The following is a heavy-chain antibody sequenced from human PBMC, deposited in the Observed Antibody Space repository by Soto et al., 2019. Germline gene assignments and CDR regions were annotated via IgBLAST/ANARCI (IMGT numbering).Heavy chain of an antibody. J-gene: IGHJ4*02. D-gene: IGHD2-15*01. CDR2: ISAYNGNT. CDR3: AGGGTPIDD. Sequence: QVQLVQSGAEVKKPGASVKVSCKASGYTFTSFGISWVRQAPGQGLEWMGWISAYNGNTNYAQKFQGRVTMTTDTTTSTAYTEGRSLRFDDTAVYYCAGGGTPIDDWGQGTLVTVAS. V-gene: IGHV1-18*01. CDR1: GYTFTSFG.